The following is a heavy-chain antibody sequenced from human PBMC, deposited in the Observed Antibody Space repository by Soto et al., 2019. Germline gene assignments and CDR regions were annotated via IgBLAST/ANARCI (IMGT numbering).Heavy chain of an antibody. D-gene: IGHD4-17*01. V-gene: IGHV4-39*01. Sequence: SETLSLTCTVSGGSISSSSYYWGWIRQPPGKGLEWIGSIYYSGSTYYNPSLKSRVTISVDTSKNQFSLKLSSVTAADTAVYYCARLTLHYGASTSHFDYWGQGTLVTVSS. CDR1: GGSISSSSYY. J-gene: IGHJ4*02. CDR3: ARLTLHYGASTSHFDY. CDR2: IYYSGST.